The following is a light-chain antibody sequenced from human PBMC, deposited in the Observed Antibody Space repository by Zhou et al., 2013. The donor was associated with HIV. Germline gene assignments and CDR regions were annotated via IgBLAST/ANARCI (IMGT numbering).Light chain of an antibody. J-gene: IGKJ4*01. V-gene: IGKV3-11*01. CDR2: DAS. Sequence: EIVLTQSPGTLALSPGESATLSCRASQSVRSNLAWYQQRSGQPPRLLIYDASIRATGVPARFSGSGSGTDFTLTISRLEPEDFATYYCQQRTNWPPLTFGGGTKIEIK. CDR3: QQRTNWPPLT. CDR1: QSVRSN.